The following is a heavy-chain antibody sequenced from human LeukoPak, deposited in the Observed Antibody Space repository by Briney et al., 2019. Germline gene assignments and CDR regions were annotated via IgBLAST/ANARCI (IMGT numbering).Heavy chain of an antibody. D-gene: IGHD3-10*01. CDR3: ARDNYGSGSYSWSKRLDY. CDR2: ISSSSSYI. J-gene: IGHJ4*02. Sequence: PGGSLRLSCAASGFTVSSNDMSWVRQAPGKGLEWVSSISSSSSYIYYADSVKGRFTISRDNAKNSLYLQMNSLRAEDTAVYYCARDNYGSGSYSWSKRLDYWGQGTLVTVSS. CDR1: GFTVSSND. V-gene: IGHV3-21*01.